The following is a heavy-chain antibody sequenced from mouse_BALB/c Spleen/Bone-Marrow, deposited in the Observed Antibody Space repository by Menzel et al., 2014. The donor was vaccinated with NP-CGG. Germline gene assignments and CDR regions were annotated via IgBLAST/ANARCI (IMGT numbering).Heavy chain of an antibody. V-gene: IGHV2-9*02. CDR2: IWAGGST. J-gene: IGHJ3*01. Sequence: LQESGPGLVAPSQSLSITCTVSGFSLTSYGVHWVRQLPGKGLEWLGVIWAGGSTNYNSALMSRLSISKDNSKSQVFLKMNSLQTDDTAMYYCASPIYYDYPLFAYWGQGTLVTVSA. CDR1: GFSLTSYG. CDR3: ASPIYYDYPLFAY. D-gene: IGHD2-4*01.